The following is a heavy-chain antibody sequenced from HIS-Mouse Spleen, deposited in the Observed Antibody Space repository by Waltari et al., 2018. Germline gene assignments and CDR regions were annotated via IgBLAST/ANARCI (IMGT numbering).Heavy chain of an antibody. Sequence: QLQLQESGPGLVKPSETLSLTCTVSGGSISSSSYYWGWIRQPPGKGLEWIGSIYYSGSPYYTPSLKSRVTISVDPSKNQFSLKLSSVTAADTAVYYCAREIPYSSSWYDWYFDLWGRGTLVTVSS. D-gene: IGHD6-13*01. V-gene: IGHV4-39*07. CDR2: IYYSGSP. CDR3: AREIPYSSSWYDWYFDL. J-gene: IGHJ2*01. CDR1: GGSISSSSYY.